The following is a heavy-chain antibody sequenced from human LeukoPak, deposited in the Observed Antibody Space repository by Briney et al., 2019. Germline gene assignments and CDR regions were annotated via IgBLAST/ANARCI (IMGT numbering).Heavy chain of an antibody. J-gene: IGHJ4*02. D-gene: IGHD3-9*01. CDR2: ISSNGGST. CDR1: GFTFSSYA. V-gene: IGHV3-64D*06. CDR3: VKGPHYDILTGYSFDY. Sequence: GGSLRLSCSASGFTFSSYAMHWVRQAPGKGLEYVSAISSNGGSTYYADSVKGRFTISRDNSKNTLYLQMSSLRAEDTAVYYCVKGPHYDILTGYSFDYWGQGTLVTVSS.